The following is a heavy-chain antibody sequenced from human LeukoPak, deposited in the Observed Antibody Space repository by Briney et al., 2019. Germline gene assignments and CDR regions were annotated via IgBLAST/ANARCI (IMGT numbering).Heavy chain of an antibody. D-gene: IGHD2-2*01. CDR2: IYYSGST. V-gene: IGHV4-59*08. J-gene: IGHJ3*02. Sequence: SGTLSLTCTVSGGSISSYYWSWIRQPPGKGLEWIGYIYYSGSTNYNPSLKSRVTISVDTSKNQFSLKLSSVTAADTAVYYCARLFEPAAFSDAFDIWGQGTMVTVSS. CDR3: ARLFEPAAFSDAFDI. CDR1: GGSISSYY.